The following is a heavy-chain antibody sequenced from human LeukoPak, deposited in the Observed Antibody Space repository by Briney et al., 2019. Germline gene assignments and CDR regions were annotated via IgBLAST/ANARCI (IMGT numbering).Heavy chain of an antibody. V-gene: IGHV1-8*03. CDR1: GYTFTSYD. CDR3: ARTPRYYSSTSCSYYFDY. Sequence: GATVKVSCKASGYTFTSYDINWVRQATGQGLEWVGWMNPNSGNTGYAQKFQGRVTITRNTSISTAYMELSSLRSEDTAVYYCARTPRYYSSTSCSYYFDYWGQGTLVTVSS. CDR2: MNPNSGNT. D-gene: IGHD2-2*01. J-gene: IGHJ4*02.